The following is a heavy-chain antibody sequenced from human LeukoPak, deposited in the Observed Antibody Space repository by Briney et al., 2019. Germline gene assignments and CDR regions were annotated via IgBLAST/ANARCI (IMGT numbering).Heavy chain of an antibody. Sequence: GSLRLSCAASGFTFSGHWMSWVRQAPGKGLEWVANINQGGSDKYYVDSVKGRFTISRDNANNLLYLQMNSLRGEDTAVYYCTRDRSRAEDHWGQGTLVTVSS. CDR1: GFTFSGHW. V-gene: IGHV3-7*01. CDR2: INQGGSDK. D-gene: IGHD1-14*01. CDR3: TRDRSRAEDH. J-gene: IGHJ4*02.